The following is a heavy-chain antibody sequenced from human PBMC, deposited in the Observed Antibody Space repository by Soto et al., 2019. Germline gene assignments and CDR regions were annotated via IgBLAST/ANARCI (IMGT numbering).Heavy chain of an antibody. Sequence: QVQLVESGGGVVQPGRSLRLSCAASGFTFSSYAMHWVRQAPGKGLEWVAVISYDGSNKYYADSVKGRFTNSRDNSKNTLYLQMNSLRAEDTAVYYCARDRRSYYDILTGYPDYWGQGTLVTVSS. CDR1: GFTFSSYA. CDR3: ARDRRSYYDILTGYPDY. D-gene: IGHD3-9*01. J-gene: IGHJ4*02. V-gene: IGHV3-30-3*01. CDR2: ISYDGSNK.